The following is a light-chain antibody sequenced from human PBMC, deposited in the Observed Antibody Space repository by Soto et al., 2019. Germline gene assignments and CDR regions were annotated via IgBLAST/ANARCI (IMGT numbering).Light chain of an antibody. CDR1: QIVSTN. V-gene: IGKV3-15*01. Sequence: EIVMTQSPATLSVSPGERATLSCRASQIVSTNFAWYQQKPGQAPRLLIYGASTRATAVPARFTASGSGTEFTLTISSLQSEDFAVYYCQQYNTWPRTFGQGTKVDIK. CDR3: QQYNTWPRT. CDR2: GAS. J-gene: IGKJ1*01.